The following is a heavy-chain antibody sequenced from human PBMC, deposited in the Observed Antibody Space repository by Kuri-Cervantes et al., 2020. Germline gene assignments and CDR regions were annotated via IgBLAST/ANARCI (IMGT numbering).Heavy chain of an antibody. V-gene: IGHV3-48*01. CDR3: ASEVGYCGGGSCYDYFDY. CDR2: ISSSSRII. J-gene: IGHJ4*02. Sequence: GGSLRLSCTASGFTLSTYSMNWARQAPGKGLEWISYISSSSRIIYDAYSVKGRFTVSRDNAKNSLYLQMNSLRAEDTAVYYCASEVGYCGGGSCYDYFDYWGQGTLVTVSS. D-gene: IGHD2-15*01. CDR1: GFTLSTYS.